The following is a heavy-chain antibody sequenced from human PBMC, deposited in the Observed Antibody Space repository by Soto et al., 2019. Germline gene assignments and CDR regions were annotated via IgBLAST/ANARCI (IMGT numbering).Heavy chain of an antibody. Sequence: QVQLVESGGGVVQPGRSLRLSCAASGFTFSSYGMQWVRQSPGEGPEWVAIVANDGSNQYYAESVKGRFTISRDNYKGTVFLELDSLRAEGTVVYYCARWSGGSGRYPPVGWGKGSQVTV. V-gene: IGHV3-30*03. J-gene: IGHJ4*02. CDR2: VANDGSNQ. CDR3: ARWSGGSGRYPPVG. D-gene: IGHD3-3*01. CDR1: GFTFSSYG.